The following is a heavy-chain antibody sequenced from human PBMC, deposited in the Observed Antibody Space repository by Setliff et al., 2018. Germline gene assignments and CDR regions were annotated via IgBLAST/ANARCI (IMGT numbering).Heavy chain of an antibody. CDR3: ARDACPYSSNWCHHFDY. J-gene: IGHJ4*02. CDR2: IYYSGST. CDR1: GGSISSGGYY. Sequence: SETLSLTCTVSGGSISSGGYYWSWIRQHPGKGLEWIGYIYYSGSTYYNPSLKSRVTISVDTSKNQFSLKLSSVTADDMAIYYCARDACPYSSNWCHHFDYWGQGTLVTVSS. V-gene: IGHV4-31*03. D-gene: IGHD6-13*01.